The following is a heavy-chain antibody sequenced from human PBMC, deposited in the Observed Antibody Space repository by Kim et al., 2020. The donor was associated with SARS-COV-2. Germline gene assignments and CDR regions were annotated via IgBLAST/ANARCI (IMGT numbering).Heavy chain of an antibody. CDR1: GFTFSSYG. J-gene: IGHJ6*02. CDR2: IWYDGSNK. D-gene: IGHD3-16*01. CDR3: ARDWATTFIGMDV. V-gene: IGHV3-33*01. Sequence: GGSLRLSCAASGFTFSSYGMHWVRQAPGKGLEWLAVIWYDGSNKYYADSVKGRFTISRDNSKNTLYLQMNSLRAEDTAVYYCARDWATTFIGMDVWGQGTTVTVSS.